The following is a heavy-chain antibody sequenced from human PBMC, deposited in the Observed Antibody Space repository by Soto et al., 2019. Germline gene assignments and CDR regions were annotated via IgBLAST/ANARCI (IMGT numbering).Heavy chain of an antibody. CDR3: ARHRIEVVWRGFDY. J-gene: IGHJ4*02. CDR2: SSYNGGT. D-gene: IGHD1-1*01. V-gene: IGHV4-39*01. Sequence: SETLSLTCTVSADSSTISDSYWGWLRQPPGKGLQWIGSSSYNGGTFYNPSLKGRVVISVDPSKKHSSLQVTSVSAADTAVYYCARHRIEVVWRGFDYWGQGSPVTVSS. CDR1: ADSSTISDSY.